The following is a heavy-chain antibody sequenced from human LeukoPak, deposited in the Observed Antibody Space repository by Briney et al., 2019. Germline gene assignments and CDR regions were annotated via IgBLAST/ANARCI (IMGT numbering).Heavy chain of an antibody. D-gene: IGHD1-7*01. CDR3: ARDRAGPNVVY. CDR2: ISSSSSTI. Sequence: GGSLRLSCAASGFTFSSYEMNWVRQAPGKGLEWVSYISSSSSTIYYADSVKGRFTISRDNAKNSLYLEMNSLSAEDTAVYFCARDRAGPNVVYWGQGTLVTVSS. V-gene: IGHV3-48*03. CDR1: GFTFSSYE. J-gene: IGHJ4*02.